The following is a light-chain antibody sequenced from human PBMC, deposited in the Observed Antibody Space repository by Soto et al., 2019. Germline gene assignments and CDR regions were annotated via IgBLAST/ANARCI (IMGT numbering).Light chain of an antibody. J-gene: IGKJ1*01. CDR1: QSISSW. V-gene: IGKV1-5*01. CDR3: QQYSSSSEWT. Sequence: DIQMTQSPSTLSASVGDRVSITCRASQSISSWLAWYQQKPGKAPKLLIYDASSLESGVPSRFSGSGSGTEFTLTISSLQPDDFATYYCQQYSSSSEWTLGQGTKVDIK. CDR2: DAS.